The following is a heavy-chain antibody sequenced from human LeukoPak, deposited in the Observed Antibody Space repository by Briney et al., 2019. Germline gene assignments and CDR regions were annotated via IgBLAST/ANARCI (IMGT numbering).Heavy chain of an antibody. Sequence: GGSLRLSCAASGFAFSTSWMNWVRQAPGKGLEWVSLITSDGLVVTSDGSSTMYADSVKGRFTISRDNSKNTLSLQMNSLRAEDTALYYCTKDLRYYYADNHSEMDEHDYWGQGTLVTVSS. J-gene: IGHJ4*02. CDR2: ITSDGLVVTSDGSST. D-gene: IGHD4-23*01. CDR3: TKDLRYYYADNHSEMDEHDY. V-gene: IGHV3-74*03. CDR1: GFAFSTSW.